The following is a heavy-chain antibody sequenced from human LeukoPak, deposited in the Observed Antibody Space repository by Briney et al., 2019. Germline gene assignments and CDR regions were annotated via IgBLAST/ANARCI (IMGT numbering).Heavy chain of an antibody. Sequence: PSETLSLTCTVSGGSISSYSWSWIRQPPGKGLEWIGYIYYSGSTNYNPSLKSRVTISVDTSKNQFSLKLSSVTAADTAVYYCARGGRIAVAGTGYWGQGTLVTVSS. V-gene: IGHV4-59*12. D-gene: IGHD6-19*01. J-gene: IGHJ4*02. CDR1: GGSISSYS. CDR3: ARGGRIAVAGTGY. CDR2: IYYSGST.